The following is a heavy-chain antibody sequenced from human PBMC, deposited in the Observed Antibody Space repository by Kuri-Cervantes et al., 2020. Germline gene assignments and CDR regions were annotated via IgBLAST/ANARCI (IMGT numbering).Heavy chain of an antibody. D-gene: IGHD6-13*01. Sequence: SETLSLTCTVSGGSISSGGYYWSWIRQHPGKGLEWIGYIYYSGSTYYNPSLKSRVTMSVDTSKNQFSLKLSSVTAADTAVYYCARDLWYSSRAQHAFDIWGQGTMVTVSS. V-gene: IGHV4-31*03. CDR2: IYYSGST. J-gene: IGHJ3*02. CDR1: GGSISSGGYY. CDR3: ARDLWYSSRAQHAFDI.